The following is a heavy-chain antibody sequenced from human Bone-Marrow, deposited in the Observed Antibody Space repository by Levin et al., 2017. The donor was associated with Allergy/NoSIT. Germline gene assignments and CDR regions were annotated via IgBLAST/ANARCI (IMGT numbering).Heavy chain of an antibody. Sequence: GGSLRLSCAASGFLFSSYSLHWVRQAPGKGLEWVALISFDGTNKYYADSVKGRFTVSRDNYKNTLYLQMNSLRPEDTAMYYCARDNDDSNYSYLVYYNYGMDVWGQGTTVTVSS. CDR3: ARDNDDSNYSYLVYYNYGMDV. CDR2: ISFDGTNK. D-gene: IGHD4-11*01. V-gene: IGHV3-30*04. CDR1: GFLFSSYS. J-gene: IGHJ6*02.